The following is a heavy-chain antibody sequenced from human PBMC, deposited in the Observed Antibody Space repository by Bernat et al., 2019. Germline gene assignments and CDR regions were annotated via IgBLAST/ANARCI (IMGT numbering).Heavy chain of an antibody. CDR2: INPNSGGT. Sequence: QVQLVQSGAEVKKPGASVKVSCKVSGYTLTELSMHWVRKAPGQGLEWMGWINPNSGGTNYAQKFQGRVTMTRDTSISTAYMEVSRLRSDDSAVYYCAREELYGDYGYWGQGTLVTVSS. D-gene: IGHD4-17*01. CDR3: AREELYGDYGY. J-gene: IGHJ4*02. CDR1: GYTLTELS. V-gene: IGHV1-2*02.